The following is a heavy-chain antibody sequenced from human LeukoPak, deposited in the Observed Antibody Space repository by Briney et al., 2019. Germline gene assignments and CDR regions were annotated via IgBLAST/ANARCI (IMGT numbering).Heavy chain of an antibody. J-gene: IGHJ6*03. CDR1: GYTFTGYY. CDR3: AGDRLVVVPAAIRGYYMDV. V-gene: IGHV1-2*02. Sequence: ASVKVSCKASGYTFTGYYMHWVRQAPGQGLEWMGWINPNSGGTNYAQKFQGRVTMTRDTSISTAYMELSRLRSDDTAVYYCAGDRLVVVPAAIRGYYMDVWGKGTTVTVSS. CDR2: INPNSGGT. D-gene: IGHD2-2*02.